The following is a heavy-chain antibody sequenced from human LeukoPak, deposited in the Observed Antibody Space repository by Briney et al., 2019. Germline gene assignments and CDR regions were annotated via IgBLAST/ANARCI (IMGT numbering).Heavy chain of an antibody. CDR2: INHSGST. Sequence: SETLSLTCAVYGGSFSGYYWSWIRQPPGKGLEWIGEINHSGSTNYNPSLKSRVTISVDTSKNQFSLKLSSVTAADTAAYYCARAVAAMLDYWGQGTLVTVSS. CDR1: GGSFSGYY. V-gene: IGHV4-34*01. D-gene: IGHD2-2*01. CDR3: ARAVAAMLDY. J-gene: IGHJ4*02.